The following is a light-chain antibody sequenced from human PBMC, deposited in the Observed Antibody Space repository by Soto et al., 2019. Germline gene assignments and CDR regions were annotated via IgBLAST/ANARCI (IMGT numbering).Light chain of an antibody. CDR2: GAS. Sequence: EIVMTQSPATLSVSPGERVTLSCRASQSVSSNLAWYQQKPGQAPMLLIYGASTRSPGIPARFSGSGSGTEFTLTISSLQSEDFAVYYCQQYNNWPPVTFGGGTKVEVK. CDR3: QQYNNWPPVT. V-gene: IGKV3-15*01. J-gene: IGKJ4*01. CDR1: QSVSSN.